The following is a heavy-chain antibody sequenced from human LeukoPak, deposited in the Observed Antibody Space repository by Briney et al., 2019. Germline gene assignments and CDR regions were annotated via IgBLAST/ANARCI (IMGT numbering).Heavy chain of an antibody. CDR1: GFTIGGFA. CDR2: IGSDYKT. D-gene: IGHD3-10*02. CDR3: AKDLHYYVAMEV. J-gene: IGHJ6*02. Sequence: PGGSLRLSCPASGFTIGGFAMTWARQAPGKGLEWVSNIGSDYKTHYSESVKGRFAISRDNSQSTVSLQMNSLRAEDTALYYCAKDLHYYVAMEVWGQGTAVTVSS. V-gene: IGHV3-23*01.